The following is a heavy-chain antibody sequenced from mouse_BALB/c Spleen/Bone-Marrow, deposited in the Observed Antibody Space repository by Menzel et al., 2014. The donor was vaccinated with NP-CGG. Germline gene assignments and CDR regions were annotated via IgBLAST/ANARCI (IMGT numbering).Heavy chain of an antibody. CDR2: VSDGGDYT. CDR3: AREGECRFDWFAE. D-gene: IGHD2-14*01. CDR1: GFTFNYYY. Sequence: EVQVVESGGGLVKPGGSLKLSCTASGFTFNYYYMYWVRHTPETRLEWVATVSDGGDYTYYLDSVKGRFTISSDHAKDNLYLQICSLKPKDPTMYYCAREGECRFDWFAEWRHGSLVPSSA. J-gene: IGHJ3*01. V-gene: IGHV5-4*02.